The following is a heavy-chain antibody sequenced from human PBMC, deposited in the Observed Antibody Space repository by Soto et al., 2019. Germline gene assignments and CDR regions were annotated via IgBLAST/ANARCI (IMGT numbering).Heavy chain of an antibody. V-gene: IGHV3-74*01. D-gene: IGHD4-17*01. CDR3: ARDRSYGETLGY. CDR2: INTDGSGT. CDR1: GGTCVDLY. J-gene: IGHJ4*02. Sequence: GGPMRLSCTAAGGTCVDLYMRWVIQAPGKGLEWVSRINTDGSGTTYADSVRGRFTISRDNAKNILYLQMNSLRAEDTAVYYCARDRSYGETLGYWGQGALVTVSS.